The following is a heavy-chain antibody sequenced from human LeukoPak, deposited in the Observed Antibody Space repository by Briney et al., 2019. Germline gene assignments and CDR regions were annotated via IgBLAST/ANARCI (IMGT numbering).Heavy chain of an antibody. CDR1: GFTFTKAW. CDR3: STASESYFDY. V-gene: IGHV3-15*01. Sequence: GGSLRLSCAASGFTFTKAWMSWVRQAPGKGLEWVGRIKSKTDGGTADFATPVKGRFTISRDDSQNTLYLQLNTLKAKDTAVYYCSTASESYFDYWGQGTLVTVSS. J-gene: IGHJ4*02. CDR2: IKSKTDGGTA. D-gene: IGHD2-2*01.